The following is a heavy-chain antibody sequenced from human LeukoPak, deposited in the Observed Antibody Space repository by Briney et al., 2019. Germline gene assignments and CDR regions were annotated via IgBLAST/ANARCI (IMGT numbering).Heavy chain of an antibody. D-gene: IGHD6-13*01. Sequence: GGSLRLSCAASGLTFSSYSMTWVRQAPGKGLEWVSSISSSSSYIYYADSVKGRFTISRDNAKNSLYLQMNSLRAEDTAVYYCARDRAAAGYNWGQGTLVTVSS. V-gene: IGHV3-21*01. J-gene: IGHJ4*02. CDR2: ISSSSSYI. CDR3: ARDRAAAGYN. CDR1: GLTFSSYS.